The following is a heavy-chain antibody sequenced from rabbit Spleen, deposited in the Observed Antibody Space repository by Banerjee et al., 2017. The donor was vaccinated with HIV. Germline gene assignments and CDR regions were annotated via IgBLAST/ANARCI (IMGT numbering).Heavy chain of an antibody. D-gene: IGHD4-1*01. Sequence: EESGGDLVQPEGSLTLTCTVSGFSFSNSYWICWVRQAPGKGLEWIACIYAGSSGNTYYATWAKGRFTISKTSSTTVTLQMTSLTVADTATYFCARVSETSGWGEDLWGPGTLVTVS. CDR3: ARVSETSGWGEDL. V-gene: IGHV1S45*01. J-gene: IGHJ4*01. CDR1: GFSFSNSYW. CDR2: IYAGSSGNT.